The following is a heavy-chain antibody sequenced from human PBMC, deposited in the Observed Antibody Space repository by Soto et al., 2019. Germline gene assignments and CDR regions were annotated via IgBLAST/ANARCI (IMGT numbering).Heavy chain of an antibody. V-gene: IGHV4-34*01. Sequence: SETLSLTCAVYGGSFSGYYWSRIRPPPGKGLEWIGENNHNGSTNYNPSLKSRVTISVDTSKNQFSLKLSSVTAADTAVYYCARTRSLIRGSGSYYWNYYGMDVWGQGTTVTVSS. CDR3: ARTRSLIRGSGSYYWNYYGMDV. D-gene: IGHD3-10*01. CDR2: NNHNGST. CDR1: GGSFSGYY. J-gene: IGHJ6*02.